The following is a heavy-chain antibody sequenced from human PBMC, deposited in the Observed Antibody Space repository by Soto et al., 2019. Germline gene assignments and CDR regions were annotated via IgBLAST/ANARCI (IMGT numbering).Heavy chain of an antibody. J-gene: IGHJ4*02. Sequence: QVQLQESGPGLVKPSETLSLTCTVSGGSISCYYWSWIRQPPGKGLEWIGYIYYSGSTNYNPSLKSRVTISVDTSKNQFSLKLSSVTAADTAVYYCARRYGPGFDYWGQGTLVTVSS. CDR3: ARRYGPGFDY. CDR1: GGSISCYY. CDR2: IYYSGST. V-gene: IGHV4-59*08. D-gene: IGHD4-17*01.